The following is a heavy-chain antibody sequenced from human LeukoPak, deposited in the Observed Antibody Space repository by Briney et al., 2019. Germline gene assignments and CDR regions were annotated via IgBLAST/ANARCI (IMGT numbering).Heavy chain of an antibody. CDR3: ARIITMVRGVTQRHFDY. D-gene: IGHD3-10*01. CDR1: GYTFTSYG. J-gene: IGHJ4*02. CDR2: ISAYNGNT. V-gene: IGHV1-18*01. Sequence: GASVKVSCKASGYTFTSYGISWVRQAPGQGLEWMGWISAYNGNTNYAQKLQGRVTMTTDTSTSTAYMELRSLRSDDTAVYYCARIITMVRGVTQRHFDYWGQGTLVTVSS.